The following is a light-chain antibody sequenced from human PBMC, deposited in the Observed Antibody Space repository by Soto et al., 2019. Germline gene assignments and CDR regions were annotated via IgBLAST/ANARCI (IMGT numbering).Light chain of an antibody. V-gene: IGKV3-20*01. CDR2: GVS. CDR1: QSVSSTL. Sequence: EIVLTQSPVALSLSPGERATLSCRASQSVSSTLLTWYQQKPGQAPRLLIYGVSSRATGIPDRFSGSGSGTDFTLTISRLEHEDFEVYFCQHYGDSSLTFGQGTRVEIK. CDR3: QHYGDSSLT. J-gene: IGKJ1*01.